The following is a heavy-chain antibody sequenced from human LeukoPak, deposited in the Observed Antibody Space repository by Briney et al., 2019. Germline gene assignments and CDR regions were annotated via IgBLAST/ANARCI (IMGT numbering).Heavy chain of an antibody. CDR3: AQFIAAAGTGNVPWRY. CDR2: IYWDDDK. J-gene: IGHJ4*02. V-gene: IGHV2-5*02. D-gene: IGHD6-13*01. CDR1: GFSLSTSGVG. Sequence: SGPTLVKPPQTLTLTCTFSGFSLSTSGVGVGWIRQPPGKALEWLAIIYWDDDKRYRPSLKSTLTITKDPSKNQVVLTMTHMDPVDTATYYCAQFIAAAGTGNVPWRYWGQGILVTVSS.